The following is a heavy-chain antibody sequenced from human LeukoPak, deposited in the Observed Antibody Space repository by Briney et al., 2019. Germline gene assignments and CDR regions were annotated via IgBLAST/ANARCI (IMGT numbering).Heavy chain of an antibody. J-gene: IGHJ6*02. D-gene: IGHD2-15*01. CDR2: ISAYNGNT. CDR3: ARNIGCCSGGSCQAYAVYYYYGMDV. CDR1: GYTFTSYG. Sequence: ASVKVSCKASGYTFTSYGISWVRQAPGQGLEWMGWISAYNGNTNYAQKLQGRVTMTTDTSTSTAYMELRSLRSDDTAVYYCARNIGCCSGGSCQAYAVYYYYGMDVWGQGTTVTVSS. V-gene: IGHV1-18*01.